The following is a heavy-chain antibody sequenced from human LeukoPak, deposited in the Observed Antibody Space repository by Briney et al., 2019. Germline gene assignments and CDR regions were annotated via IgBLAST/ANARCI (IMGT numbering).Heavy chain of an antibody. CDR3: AKDRGSDWTAGAFDI. Sequence: GGSLRLSCAASGFTFSSYWMHWVRQAPGKGLVWVSRIKSDGSSTAYADSVKGRFTISRDNSKNTLYLQMNSLRAEDTAVYYCAKDRGSDWTAGAFDIWGQGTMVTVSS. D-gene: IGHD6-19*01. CDR1: GFTFSSYW. V-gene: IGHV3-74*01. CDR2: IKSDGSST. J-gene: IGHJ3*02.